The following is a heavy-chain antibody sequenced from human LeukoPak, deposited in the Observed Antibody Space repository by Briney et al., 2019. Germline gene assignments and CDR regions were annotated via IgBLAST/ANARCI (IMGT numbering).Heavy chain of an antibody. Sequence: SETLSLTCAVSGGSISSGGYSWSWIRQPPGKGLEWIGYIYHSGGTYYNPSLKSRVTISVDRSKNQFSLKLSSVTAADTAVYYCARSQPYYGSGVPYYFDYWGQGTLVTVSS. D-gene: IGHD3-10*01. V-gene: IGHV4-30-2*01. J-gene: IGHJ4*02. CDR2: IYHSGGT. CDR3: ARSQPYYGSGVPYYFDY. CDR1: GGSISSGGYS.